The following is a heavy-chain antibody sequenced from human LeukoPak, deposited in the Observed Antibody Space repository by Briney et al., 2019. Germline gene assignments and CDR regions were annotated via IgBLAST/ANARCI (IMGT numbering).Heavy chain of an antibody. CDR3: AMTLRTYYYYGMDV. V-gene: IGHV3-7*03. CDR1: GFTFSSYW. Sequence: GGSLRLSCAASGFTFSSYWMSWVRQAPGKGLEWVANIKQDGSEKYYVDSVKGRFTISRDNAKNSLYLQMNSLRAEDTAVYYCAMTLRTYYYYGMDVWGKGTTVTVSS. CDR2: IKQDGSEK. J-gene: IGHJ6*04. D-gene: IGHD4-17*01.